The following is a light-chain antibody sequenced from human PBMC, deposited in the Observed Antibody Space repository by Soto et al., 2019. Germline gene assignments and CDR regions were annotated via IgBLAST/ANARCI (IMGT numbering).Light chain of an antibody. V-gene: IGKV1-39*01. J-gene: IGKJ4*01. CDR3: QQSFTTPLT. CDR2: GAS. Sequence: DIQMTQSPSSLSASVGDRVTITCQASQNINNYLNWYQQKPGRAPKILISGASILQDGVPSRFSGRGSGTDFTLTISRLQSEDFATYFCQQSFTTPLTFGGGTKVDIK. CDR1: QNINNY.